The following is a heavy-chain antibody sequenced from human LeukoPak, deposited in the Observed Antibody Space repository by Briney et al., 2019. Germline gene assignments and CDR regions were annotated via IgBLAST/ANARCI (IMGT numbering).Heavy chain of an antibody. CDR3: AEDQQLQPFHY. D-gene: IGHD2-2*01. Sequence: GGSLRLSCTASGFIFSTYGMHWVRQAPGKGLEWVAFIQFDGTDEHYADSVKGRFTISRDNPKNTLFLQMNSLRVEDTSVYYCAEDQQLQPFHYWGQGTLVTVSS. CDR1: GFIFSTYG. CDR2: IQFDGTDE. V-gene: IGHV3-30*02. J-gene: IGHJ4*02.